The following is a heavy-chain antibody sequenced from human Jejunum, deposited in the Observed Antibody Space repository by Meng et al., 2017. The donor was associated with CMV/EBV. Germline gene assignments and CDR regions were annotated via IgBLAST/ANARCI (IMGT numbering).Heavy chain of an antibody. CDR1: FSSYS. CDR3: ARDPTRYGSGSFYVDY. V-gene: IGHV3-21*01. CDR2: ISSDSNYI. D-gene: IGHD3-10*01. Sequence: FSSYSMPWVRQAPGKGLEWVSSISSDSNYIYYPDSVKGRFTISRDNAQNSLYLQMNSLRAEDTALYYCARDPTRYGSGSFYVDYWGRGTLVTVSS. J-gene: IGHJ4*02.